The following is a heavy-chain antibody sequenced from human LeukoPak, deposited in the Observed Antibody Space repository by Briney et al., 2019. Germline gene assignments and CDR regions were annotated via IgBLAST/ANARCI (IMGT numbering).Heavy chain of an antibody. D-gene: IGHD5-18*01. CDR1: GGSISSHY. V-gene: IGHV4-4*07. CDR2: IYTGGST. J-gene: IGHJ3*02. CDR3: ARDWETDSYGYVNGAFDI. Sequence: SETLSLTCTVSGGSISSHYWSWIRQPAGKGLEWIGRIYTGGSTNYNPSLKSRVTMSVDTSKNQFSLKLSSVTAADTAVYYCARDWETDSYGYVNGAFDIWGQGTMVTVSS.